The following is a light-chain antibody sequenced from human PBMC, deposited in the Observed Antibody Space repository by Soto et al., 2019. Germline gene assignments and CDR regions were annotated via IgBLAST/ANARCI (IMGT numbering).Light chain of an antibody. CDR3: QQYGSFPWT. CDR1: QSVSSSY. Sequence: NLFTTKPGTLAFSSRERATLSLRASQSVSSSYLAWYQQKPGQAPRLLIYGASSRATGIPDRFSGSGSGTDFTLTISRLEPEDFAVYYCQQYGSFPWTFGQGTKVDVK. J-gene: IGKJ1*01. V-gene: IGKV3-20*01. CDR2: GAS.